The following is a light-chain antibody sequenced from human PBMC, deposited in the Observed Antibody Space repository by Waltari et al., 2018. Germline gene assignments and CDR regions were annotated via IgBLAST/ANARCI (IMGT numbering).Light chain of an antibody. CDR2: DVT. V-gene: IGLV2-14*03. Sequence: QPALTQPASVSGSPGQSITLSCSGSSTDFGANKYVSWYQQHPGRAPKVVIYDVTKRPSGMSDRFSGSKSDSAASLTISGLQPEDEADYYFSSRTTSITGVFGGGTKLTIL. J-gene: IGLJ3*02. CDR1: STDFGANKY. CDR3: SSRTTSITGV.